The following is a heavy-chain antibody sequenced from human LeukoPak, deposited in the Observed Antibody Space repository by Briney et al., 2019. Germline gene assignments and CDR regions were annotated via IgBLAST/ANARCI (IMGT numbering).Heavy chain of an antibody. CDR3: ARDLVVTGNGLDV. D-gene: IGHD2-21*02. Sequence: GGSLRLSCVASGFAVSDTHMDWVRQAPGKGLEWVSILYRGGLTDYADSVKGRFIISRDNSKNTLYLQMNNLRVEDTAVYYCARDLVVTGNGLDVWGQGTTVTVSS. J-gene: IGHJ6*02. CDR1: GFAVSDTH. CDR2: LYRGGLT. V-gene: IGHV3-53*01.